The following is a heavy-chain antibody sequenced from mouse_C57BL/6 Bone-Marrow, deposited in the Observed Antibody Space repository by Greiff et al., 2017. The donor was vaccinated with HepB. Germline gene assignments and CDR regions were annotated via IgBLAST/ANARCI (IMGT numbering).Heavy chain of an antibody. CDR2: FYPGSGSI. V-gene: IGHV1-62-2*01. Sequence: VKLQESGAELVKPGASVKLSCKASGYTFTEYTIHWVKQRSGQGLEWLGWFYPGSGSIKYNEKFKDKATLTADKSSSTVYMERSRLTSDDSAVYFCARHEYYYGSSYWYFDVWGTGTTVTVSS. CDR3: ARHEYYYGSSYWYFDV. D-gene: IGHD1-1*01. J-gene: IGHJ1*03. CDR1: GYTFTEYT.